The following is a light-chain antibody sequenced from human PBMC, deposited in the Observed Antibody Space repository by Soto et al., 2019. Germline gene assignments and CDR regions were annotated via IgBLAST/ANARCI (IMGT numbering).Light chain of an antibody. Sequence: QSVLTQPPSASGSPGQSVTISCTGTSSDVGGYNYVSWYQQHPGKAPKLMIYEVSKRPSGVPDRFSGSKSGNTASLTVSGLQAEDEADYYCSSHAATNNYVFGTGTKVT. V-gene: IGLV2-8*01. CDR3: SSHAATNNYV. J-gene: IGLJ1*01. CDR1: SSDVGGYNY. CDR2: EVS.